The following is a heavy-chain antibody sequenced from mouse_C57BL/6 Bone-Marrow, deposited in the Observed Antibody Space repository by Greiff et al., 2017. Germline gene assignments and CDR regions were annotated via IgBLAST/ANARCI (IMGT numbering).Heavy chain of an antibody. CDR2: IYPRSGNT. J-gene: IGHJ4*01. D-gene: IGHD1-1*02. CDR3: ERYRRGGQVAMYY. Sequence: QVQLQQSGAELARPGASVKLSCKASGYTFTSYGISWVKQRTGQGLGWIGEIYPRSGNTYYNEKFKGKAILTADKSSSTAYMVLRSLTSEDTAVYFCERYRRGGQVAMYYWDRGTSVTVSA. V-gene: IGHV1-81*01. CDR1: GYTFTSYG.